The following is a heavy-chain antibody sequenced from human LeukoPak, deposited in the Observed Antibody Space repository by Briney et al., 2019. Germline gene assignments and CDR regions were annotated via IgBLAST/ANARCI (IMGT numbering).Heavy chain of an antibody. CDR2: ISYDGSNK. Sequence: GGSLRLSCAASGFTFSSYAMHWVRQAPGKGLEWVAVISYDGSNKYYADSVKGRFTISRDNSKNTLYLQMNSLRAEDTAVYYCVVPSRDGDNGWTFDYWGQGTLVTVSS. CDR1: GFTFSSYA. V-gene: IGHV3-30*04. CDR3: VVPSRDGDNGWTFDY. D-gene: IGHD2-21*02. J-gene: IGHJ4*02.